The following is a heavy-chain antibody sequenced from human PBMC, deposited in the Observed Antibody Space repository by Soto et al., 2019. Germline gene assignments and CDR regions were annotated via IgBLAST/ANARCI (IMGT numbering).Heavy chain of an antibody. CDR3: ARDLYGDLDY. CDR2: ISYDGSIK. CDR1: GFTFSNYA. J-gene: IGHJ4*02. D-gene: IGHD4-17*01. Sequence: QVQLVESGGGVVQPGRSLRLSCAASGFTFSNYAMHWVRQAPGKGLEWVALISYDGSIKYYADSVKGRFTISRDNSKNTLYLQMNSLGAEDTAVYYCARDLYGDLDYGGQGTLVTVSS. V-gene: IGHV3-30-3*01.